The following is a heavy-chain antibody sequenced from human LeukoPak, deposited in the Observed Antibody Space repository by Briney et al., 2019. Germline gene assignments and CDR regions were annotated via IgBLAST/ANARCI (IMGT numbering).Heavy chain of an antibody. D-gene: IGHD6-13*01. Sequence: GGSLRLSCAASGFTFSSYAMSWVRQAPGKGLEWVSAISGSGGSTYYADSVKGRFTISRDNSKNTLYLQMNSLRAEDTAVYYCARDVPGLIAAAGNDAFDIWGQGTMVTVSS. CDR2: ISGSGGST. V-gene: IGHV3-23*01. CDR3: ARDVPGLIAAAGNDAFDI. CDR1: GFTFSSYA. J-gene: IGHJ3*02.